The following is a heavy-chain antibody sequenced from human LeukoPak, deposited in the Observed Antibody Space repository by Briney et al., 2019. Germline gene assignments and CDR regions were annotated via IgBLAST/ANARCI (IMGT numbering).Heavy chain of an antibody. J-gene: IGHJ5*02. CDR2: IYYSGST. CDR1: GGSITSSSYY. V-gene: IGHV4-61*01. D-gene: IGHD6-13*01. Sequence: SETLSLTCTVSGGSITSSSYYWSWIRQPPGKGLEWIGYIYYSGSTNYNPSLKSRVTISVDTSKNQFSLKLSSVTAADTAVYYCARGGSSWHEGWFDPWGQGTLVTVSS. CDR3: ARGGSSWHEGWFDP.